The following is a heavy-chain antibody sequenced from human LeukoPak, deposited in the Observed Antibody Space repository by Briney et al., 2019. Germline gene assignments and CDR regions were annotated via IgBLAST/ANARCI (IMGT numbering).Heavy chain of an antibody. V-gene: IGHV3-23*01. CDR2: ISGSGGST. CDR1: GFTFSSYG. J-gene: IGHJ4*02. D-gene: IGHD3-16*02. Sequence: GGSLRLSCAASGFTFSSYGMSWVRQAPGKGLEWVSAISGSGGSTHYADSVKGRFTISRDNSKNTLYLQMNSLRAEDTAVYYCAKDHSIRFGGVIVVGFFDYWGQGTLVTVSS. CDR3: AKDHSIRFGGVIVVGFFDY.